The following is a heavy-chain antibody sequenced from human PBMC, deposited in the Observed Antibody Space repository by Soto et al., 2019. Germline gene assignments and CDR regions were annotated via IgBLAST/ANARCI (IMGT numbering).Heavy chain of an antibody. CDR1: GGSVSSTNW. D-gene: IGHD1-26*01. Sequence: ASETLSLTCAVSGGSVSSTNWWSWVRQSPGKGLEWIGYIYYSGSTYYNPSLKSRVTISVDTSKNQFSLKLSSVTAADTAVYYCARDRWEGPLHPRFRYSMDVWGQGTTVTVSS. J-gene: IGHJ6*02. CDR2: IYYSGST. V-gene: IGHV4-30-4*01. CDR3: ARDRWEGPLHPRFRYSMDV.